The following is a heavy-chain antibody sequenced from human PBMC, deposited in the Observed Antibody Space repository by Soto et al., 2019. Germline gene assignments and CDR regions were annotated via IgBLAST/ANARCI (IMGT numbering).Heavy chain of an antibody. J-gene: IGHJ4*02. CDR2: INHSGST. V-gene: IGHV4-34*01. D-gene: IGHD2-2*01. Sequence: QVQLQQWGAGLLKPSETLSLTCAVYGGSFSGYYWSWIRQPPGKGLEWIGEINHSGSTNYNPSLKSRVTISVDASKTPLSLQLSSGTAADTAVYYCARTAQLRAVYYWGQGTLVTVSS. CDR3: ARTAQLRAVYY. CDR1: GGSFSGYY.